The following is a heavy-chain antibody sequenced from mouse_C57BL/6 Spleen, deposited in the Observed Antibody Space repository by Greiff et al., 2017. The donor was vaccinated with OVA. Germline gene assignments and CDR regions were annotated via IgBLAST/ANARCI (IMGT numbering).Heavy chain of an antibody. J-gene: IGHJ2*01. CDR2: INPSNGGT. Sequence: VQLPQPGTELVKPGASVKLSCKASGYTFTSYWMHWVTQRPGQGLECIGNINPSNGGTNYNEKFKSKATLTVDKSSSTAYMQLRGLTTEECAVYYCARSDDGDTDNWGQGTTLTVSS. V-gene: IGHV1-53*01. D-gene: IGHD2-3*01. CDR1: GYTFTSYW. CDR3: ARSDDGDTDN.